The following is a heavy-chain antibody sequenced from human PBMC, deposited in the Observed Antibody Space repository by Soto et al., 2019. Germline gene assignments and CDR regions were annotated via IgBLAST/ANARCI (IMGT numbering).Heavy chain of an antibody. CDR2: IMPIFATP. V-gene: IGHV1-69*01. D-gene: IGHD3-16*01. CDR3: ARDWRQMSRGGFFDY. CDR1: GGTFSSYR. Sequence: QVQLEQSGAEVKKPGSSVKLSCKSSGGTFSSYRISWVRQAPGQGLEWMGGIMPIFATPKYAQKFQGRVTISADESTSTAYLEVRSLTSADTAVYYCARDWRQMSRGGFFDYWGQGSLVTISS. J-gene: IGHJ4*02.